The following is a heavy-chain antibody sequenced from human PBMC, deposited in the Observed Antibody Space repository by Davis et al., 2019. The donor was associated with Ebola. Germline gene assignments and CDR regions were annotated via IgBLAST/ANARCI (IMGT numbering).Heavy chain of an antibody. CDR1: GFTFDDYA. Sequence: GGSLRLSCAASGFTFDDYAMHWVRQAPGKGLEWVSGISWNSGSIGYADSVKGRFTISRDNAKNSLYLQMNSLRAEDTAVYYCAKWLIQLWARYGMDVWGQGTTVTVSS. D-gene: IGHD5-18*01. CDR2: ISWNSGSI. J-gene: IGHJ6*02. V-gene: IGHV3-9*01. CDR3: AKWLIQLWARYGMDV.